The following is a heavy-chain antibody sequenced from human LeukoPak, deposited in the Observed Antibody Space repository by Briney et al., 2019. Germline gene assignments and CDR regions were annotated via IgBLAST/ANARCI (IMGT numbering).Heavy chain of an antibody. CDR3: ARTSMVRGSMDV. CDR1: GGSISSYY. D-gene: IGHD3-10*01. CDR2: IYYSGST. Sequence: SETLSLTCTVSGGSISSYYWSWIRQPPGKGLEWIGYIYYSGSTNYNPSLKSRVTISVDTSKNQFSLKLSSVTAADTAVYYCARTSMVRGSMDVWGKGTTVTVSS. V-gene: IGHV4-59*01. J-gene: IGHJ6*03.